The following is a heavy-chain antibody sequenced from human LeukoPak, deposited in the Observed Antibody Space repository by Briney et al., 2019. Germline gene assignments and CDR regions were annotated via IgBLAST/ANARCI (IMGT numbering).Heavy chain of an antibody. CDR2: ISYDGSNK. D-gene: IGHD3-22*01. J-gene: IGHJ6*02. CDR3: ARGYDSTGYSLDYYHGMDV. V-gene: IGHV3-30*04. CDR1: GSTFSSYA. Sequence: PGGSLRLSRAASGSTFSSYAMHWVRQAPGKGLEWVAVISYDGSNKYYADSVKGRFTISRDYSKNTLYLQMNSLRAEDTAVYYCARGYDSTGYSLDYYHGMDVWGQGTTVTVSS.